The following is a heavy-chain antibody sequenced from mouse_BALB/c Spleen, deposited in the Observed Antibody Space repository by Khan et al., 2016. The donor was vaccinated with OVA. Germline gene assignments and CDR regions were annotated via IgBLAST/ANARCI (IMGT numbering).Heavy chain of an antibody. CDR3: TRHGYVAWFTY. J-gene: IGHJ3*01. V-gene: IGHV1S135*01. CDR2: IDPFSGGT. Sequence: VQLQQSGPELMKPGASVKISCKASGYSFTTYYIHWMMQSHGKSLEWIGYIDPFSGGTTYNQNFKGKATLTVDRSSSTAYIHLSNLTSEASAVYYCTRHGYVAWFTYWGQGTLVTVSS. D-gene: IGHD2-2*01. CDR1: GYSFTTYY.